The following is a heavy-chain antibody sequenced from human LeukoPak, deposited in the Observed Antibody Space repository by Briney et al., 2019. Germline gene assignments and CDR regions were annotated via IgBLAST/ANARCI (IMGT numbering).Heavy chain of an antibody. CDR1: GFTFSSYG. D-gene: IGHD6-13*01. CDR3: ARDFIAAAGMAYFDY. J-gene: IGHJ4*02. V-gene: IGHV3-23*01. CDR2: ISGSGGST. Sequence: GGSLRLSCAASGFTFSSYGMSWVRQAPGKGLEWVSAISGSGGSTYYADSVKGRFTISRDNAKNSLYLQMNSLRAEDTAVYYCARDFIAAAGMAYFDYWGQGTLVTVSS.